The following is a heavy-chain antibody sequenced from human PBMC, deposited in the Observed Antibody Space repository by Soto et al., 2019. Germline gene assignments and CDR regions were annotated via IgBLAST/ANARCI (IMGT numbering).Heavy chain of an antibody. CDR3: VRDHHWGYDGSGQSAHGFDV. D-gene: IGHD3-22*01. V-gene: IGHV4-59*01. J-gene: IGHJ3*01. CDR1: GGSITSYS. CDR2: ISDSVNT. Sequence: QVQLQELGPGLVKPSETLSIICTVSGGSITSYSWTWIRQPPGKGLEWIGNISDSVNTNYSPSIKSRLTISVDKSKNQFSLMPTSATAADTAVYYCVRDHHWGYDGSGQSAHGFDVWGHGTMVIVSS.